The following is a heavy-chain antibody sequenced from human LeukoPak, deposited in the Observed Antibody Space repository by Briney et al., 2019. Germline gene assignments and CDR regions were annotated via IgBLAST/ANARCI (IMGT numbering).Heavy chain of an antibody. CDR1: GFTFSSYA. Sequence: GGSLRLSCAASGFTFSSYAMSWVRQAPGKGLEWVSAISGSGGSTYYADSVKGRFTISRDNSKNTLYLQMNSLRAEDTAVYYCAKDYRGLLGCNWFDPWGQGTLVTVSS. CDR2: ISGSGGST. D-gene: IGHD3-16*01. J-gene: IGHJ5*02. CDR3: AKDYRGLLGCNWFDP. V-gene: IGHV3-23*01.